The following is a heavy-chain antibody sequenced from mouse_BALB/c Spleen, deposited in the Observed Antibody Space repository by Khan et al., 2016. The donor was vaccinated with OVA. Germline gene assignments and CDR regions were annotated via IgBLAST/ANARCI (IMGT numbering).Heavy chain of an antibody. Sequence: QVQLQQSGPGLVQPSQSLSITCTVSVFSLTTYGVHWVRQSPGKGLEWLGVIWSGGSTDYNAAFLSRLSISKDNSKSQVFFKMNSLQADDTAMYYCARNSYMYDFTYWGQGTLVTVSA. V-gene: IGHV2-2*01. D-gene: IGHD2-14*01. J-gene: IGHJ3*01. CDR1: VFSLTTYG. CDR3: ARNSYMYDFTY. CDR2: IWSGGST.